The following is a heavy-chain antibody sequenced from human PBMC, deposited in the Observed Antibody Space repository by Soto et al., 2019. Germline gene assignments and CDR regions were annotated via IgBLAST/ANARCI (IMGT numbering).Heavy chain of an antibody. CDR2: IYTSGST. CDR3: ARGAYCISTSCLNGYYYYYYCMDV. Sequence: SETLSLTCTVSGGSISSYYWSWIRQPAGKGLEWIGRIYTSGSTNYNPSLKSRVTMSVDTSKNQFSLKLSSVTAADTAVYYCARGAYCISTSCLNGYYYYYYCMDVWGQGTTVTVSS. V-gene: IGHV4-4*07. J-gene: IGHJ6*02. D-gene: IGHD2-2*01. CDR1: GGSISSYY.